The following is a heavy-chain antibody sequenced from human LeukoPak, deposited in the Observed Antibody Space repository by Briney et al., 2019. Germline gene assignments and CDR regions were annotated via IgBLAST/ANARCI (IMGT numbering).Heavy chain of an antibody. CDR1: GCTFSSYD. D-gene: IGHD1-26*01. CDR2: ISGGGST. Sequence: GGSLRLSCAASGCTFSSYDMSWVRQAPGKGLEWVSSISGGGSTYYADSVKGRFTISRDNSKTTLYLQMNSLRAEDTAVYYCAKTFYSGSYLGFDYWGQGTLVTVSS. J-gene: IGHJ4*02. CDR3: AKTFYSGSYLGFDY. V-gene: IGHV3-23*01.